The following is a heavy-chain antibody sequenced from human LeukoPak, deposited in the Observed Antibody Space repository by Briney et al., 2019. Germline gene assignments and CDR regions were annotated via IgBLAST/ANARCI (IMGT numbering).Heavy chain of an antibody. CDR1: GYTFTSYY. V-gene: IGHV1-46*01. Sequence: ASVKVSCKASGYTFTSYYMHLVRQAPGQGLEWRGIINPSGGSTSYAQKFQGRVTMTRDTSTSTVYMELSSLRSEDTAVYYCARGRYQKTYYDFWSGYYTGTPGSLGFHYWGQGTLVTVSS. J-gene: IGHJ4*02. CDR2: INPSGGST. CDR3: ARGRYQKTYYDFWSGYYTGTPGSLGFHY. D-gene: IGHD3-3*01.